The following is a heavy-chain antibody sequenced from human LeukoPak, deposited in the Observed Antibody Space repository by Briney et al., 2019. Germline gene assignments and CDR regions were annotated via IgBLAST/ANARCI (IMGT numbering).Heavy chain of an antibody. CDR2: ISAYNGNT. J-gene: IGHJ4*02. CDR3: ARVGKAVRYFDWLRSFDY. V-gene: IGHV1-18*01. Sequence: ASMKVSCKASGYTFTSYGISWVRQAPGQGLEWMGWISAYNGNTNYAQKLQGRVTMTTDTSTSTAYMELRSLRSDDTAVYYCARVGKAVRYFDWLRSFDYWGQGTLVTVSS. D-gene: IGHD3-9*01. CDR1: GYTFTSYG.